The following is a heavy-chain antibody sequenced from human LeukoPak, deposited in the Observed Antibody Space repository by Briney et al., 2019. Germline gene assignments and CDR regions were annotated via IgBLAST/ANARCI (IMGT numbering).Heavy chain of an antibody. CDR1: GFTFSIYG. V-gene: IGHV3-33*01. J-gene: IGHJ3*02. CDR2: IWYDGSKK. CDR3: ARAQDYDSSGYVDAFDM. D-gene: IGHD3-22*01. Sequence: GGSLRLSCAASGFTFSIYGMHWVRQAPGTGLEWVAVIWYDGSKKYYADSVKGRFTISRDNSKNTLYLQMNSLRVEDTAVYYCARAQDYDSSGYVDAFDMWGQGTMVTVSS.